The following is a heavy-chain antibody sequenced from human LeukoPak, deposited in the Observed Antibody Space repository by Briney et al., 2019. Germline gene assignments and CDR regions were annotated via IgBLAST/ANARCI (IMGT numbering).Heavy chain of an antibody. CDR3: ATGFGVVISRYYYYGMDV. Sequence: GASVKVSCKVSGYTLTELSMRWVRQAPGKGLEWMGGFDPEDGETIYAQKFQGRVTMTEDTSTDTAYMELSSLRSEDTAVYYCATGFGVVISRYYYYGMDVWGQGTTVTVSS. D-gene: IGHD3-3*01. CDR2: FDPEDGET. J-gene: IGHJ6*02. V-gene: IGHV1-24*01. CDR1: GYTLTELS.